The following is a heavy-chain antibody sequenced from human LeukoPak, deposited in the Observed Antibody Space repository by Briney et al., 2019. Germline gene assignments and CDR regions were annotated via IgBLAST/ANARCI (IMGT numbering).Heavy chain of an antibody. V-gene: IGHV4-59*08. CDR3: ARARSFLSRVCSSTSCYGDY. CDR1: GGSISSLY. Sequence: SQTLSLTCTVSGGSISSLYWSWIRQPPGKGLEWIGYIYYTGSTNYNPSLKSRVTMFVDMSKNQFSLRLSSVTAADTAVYYCARARSFLSRVCSSTSCYGDYWGQGTLVTVSS. J-gene: IGHJ4*02. D-gene: IGHD2-2*01. CDR2: IYYTGST.